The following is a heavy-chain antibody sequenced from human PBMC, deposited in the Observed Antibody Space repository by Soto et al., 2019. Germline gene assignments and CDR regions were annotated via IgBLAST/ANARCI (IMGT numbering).Heavy chain of an antibody. CDR3: ARLPVDRITRLDY. Sequence: VQLVESGGDLVQPGGFLRLSCATSGFTFSRYCMHCVRQVPVKGLVWVSRINSDGSSISYSDSVKGRFTISRDNAKNTLYLQMNSLRVEDTAVYYCARLPVDRITRLDYWGQGTLVTVSS. D-gene: IGHD3-16*01. CDR1: GFTFSRYC. CDR2: INSDGSSI. V-gene: IGHV3-74*01. J-gene: IGHJ4*02.